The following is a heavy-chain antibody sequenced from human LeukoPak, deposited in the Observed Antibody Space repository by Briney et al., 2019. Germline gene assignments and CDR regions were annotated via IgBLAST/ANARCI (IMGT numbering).Heavy chain of an antibody. D-gene: IGHD1-26*01. CDR2: MYQSGST. Sequence: PSETLSLTCIVSGDSISSGYSWGWIRQPPGKGLEWIGTMYQSGSTYYNPSLKSRVTISVDTSKNQFSLKLTSVTAADTAVYYCARGSPYTFWGQGTLVTVSS. J-gene: IGHJ4*02. CDR3: ARGSPYTF. CDR1: GDSISSGYS. V-gene: IGHV4-38-2*02.